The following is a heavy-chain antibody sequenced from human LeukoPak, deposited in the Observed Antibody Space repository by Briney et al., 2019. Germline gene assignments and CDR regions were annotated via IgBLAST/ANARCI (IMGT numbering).Heavy chain of an antibody. V-gene: IGHV2-5*02. CDR1: GFSLTTSGVG. CDR3: SRTRRGQIGWTNDY. CDR2: IYWDDDK. J-gene: IGHJ4*02. Sequence: KESGPTLVKPTQTLTLTCTFSGFSLTTSGVGVGWIRQPPGKALEWLALIYWDDDKRYSPSLKSRVTITKDTSKNQVVLTMTNMDPVDTATYYCSRTRRGQIGWTNDYWGQGTLATVSS. D-gene: IGHD6-19*01.